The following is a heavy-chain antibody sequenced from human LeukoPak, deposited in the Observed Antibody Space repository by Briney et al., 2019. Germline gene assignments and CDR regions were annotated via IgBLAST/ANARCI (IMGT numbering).Heavy chain of an antibody. CDR3: ARDQEKGLDY. CDR1: GXXXSSYS. CDR2: ISSSSSYI. Sequence: GGXXXXXCAXSGXXXSSYSMXWVRQAPGKGLEWVSSISSSSSYIYYADSVRGRFTISRDNAKNSLYLQMNSLRAEDTAVYYCARDQEKGLDYWGQGTLVTVSS. V-gene: IGHV3-21*01. J-gene: IGHJ4*02.